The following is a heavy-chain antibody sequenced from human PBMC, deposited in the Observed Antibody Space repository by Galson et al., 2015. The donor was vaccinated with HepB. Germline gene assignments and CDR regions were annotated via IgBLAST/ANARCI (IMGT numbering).Heavy chain of an antibody. J-gene: IGHJ4*02. CDR3: ARAGSSGWYGEGYFDY. V-gene: IGHV1-69*01. D-gene: IGHD6-19*01. CDR2: IIPIFGTA. Sequence: QSGAEVKKPGESLRISCKASGGTFSSYAISWVRQAPGQGLEWMGGIIPIFGTANYAQKFQGRVTITADESTSTAYMELSSLRSEDTAVYYCARAGSSGWYGEGYFDYWGQGTLVTVSS. CDR1: GGTFSSYA.